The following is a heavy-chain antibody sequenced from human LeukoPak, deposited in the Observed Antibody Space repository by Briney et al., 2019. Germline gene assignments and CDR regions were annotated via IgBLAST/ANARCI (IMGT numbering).Heavy chain of an antibody. CDR1: GFNFRAYW. V-gene: IGHV3-7*01. D-gene: IGHD1-14*01. Sequence: GGSLRLSYAASGFNFRAYWMSWARQAPGKGLEWVASLNQDADREYYVDSVKGRFTISRDNAKNSLYLQMDSLRVEDTAVYYCARATTASARDHWGQGTLVTVSS. J-gene: IGHJ4*02. CDR3: ARATTASARDH. CDR2: LNQDADRE.